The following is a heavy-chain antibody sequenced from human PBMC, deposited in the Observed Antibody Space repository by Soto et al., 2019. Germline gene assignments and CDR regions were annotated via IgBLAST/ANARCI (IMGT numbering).Heavy chain of an antibody. V-gene: IGHV3-11*06. CDR3: AKPAGYGDYLFDY. CDR1: GFTFSDYY. D-gene: IGHD4-17*01. J-gene: IGHJ4*02. CDR2: ISSSSSYT. Sequence: QVQLVESGGGLVKPGGSLRLSCAASGFTFSDYYMSWIRQAPGKGLEWVSYISSSSSYTNYADSVKGRFTISRDNAKNSLYLQMNSLRAEDTAVYYCAKPAGYGDYLFDYWGQGTLVTVSS.